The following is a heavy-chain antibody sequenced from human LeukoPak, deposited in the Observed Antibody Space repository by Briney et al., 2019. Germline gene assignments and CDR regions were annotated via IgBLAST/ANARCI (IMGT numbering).Heavy chain of an antibody. Sequence: SVKVSCKVSGGTFSSNAISWVRQAPGQGLEWMGRIIPVFGVANYAEKFQGRVSITADKSTSTAYMELSSLRSEDTAMYYCTRDRFDYGEHTHSDYWGQGTLVTVSS. CDR1: GGTFSSNA. CDR3: TRDRFDYGEHTHSDY. CDR2: IIPVFGVA. J-gene: IGHJ4*02. V-gene: IGHV1-69*04. D-gene: IGHD4-17*01.